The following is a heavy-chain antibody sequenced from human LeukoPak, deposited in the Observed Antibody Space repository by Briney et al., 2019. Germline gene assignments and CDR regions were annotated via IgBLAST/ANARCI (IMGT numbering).Heavy chain of an antibody. J-gene: IGHJ5*02. V-gene: IGHV4-30-4*01. Sequence: SQTLSLTCTVSGVSITNGDYYWSWIRQSPGKGPEWIGHVYHSGSTYYNPSLESRVTMSMDTSKNQFSLKLTSVTAADTAVYYCASQGSGQGYLNWFDPWGQGALVTVSS. CDR3: ASQGSGQGYLNWFDP. CDR2: VYHSGST. D-gene: IGHD5-18*01. CDR1: GVSITNGDYY.